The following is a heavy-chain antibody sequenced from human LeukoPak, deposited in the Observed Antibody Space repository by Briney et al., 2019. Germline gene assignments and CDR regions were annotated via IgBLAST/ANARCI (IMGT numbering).Heavy chain of an antibody. CDR3: AKYGYGPTDAFDI. D-gene: IGHD5-18*01. CDR1: GFTFSSYA. Sequence: QTGGSLRLSCAASGFTFSSYAMSWVRQAPGKGLEWVSAISGSGGSTYYADSVKGRFTISRDNSKNTLYLQMNSLRAEDTAVYYCAKYGYGPTDAFDIWGQGTMVTVSS. J-gene: IGHJ3*02. V-gene: IGHV3-23*01. CDR2: ISGSGGST.